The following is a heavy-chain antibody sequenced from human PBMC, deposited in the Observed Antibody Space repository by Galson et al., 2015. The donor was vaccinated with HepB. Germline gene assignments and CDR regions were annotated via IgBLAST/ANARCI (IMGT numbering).Heavy chain of an antibody. V-gene: IGHV4-61*02. CDR2: IYTSGST. D-gene: IGHD3/OR15-3a*01. J-gene: IGHJ3*02. CDR1: GGSINSGSYY. Sequence: TLSLTCTVSGGSINSGSYYWNWIRQPAGKGLEWIGRIYTSGSTSYNPSLKSRVTMSVDTSKNQFSLKLTSVTAADTAVYYCARGGAGETFFDFWTGYLAIDIRGQGTMVTVSS. CDR3: ARGGAGETFFDFWTGYLAIDI.